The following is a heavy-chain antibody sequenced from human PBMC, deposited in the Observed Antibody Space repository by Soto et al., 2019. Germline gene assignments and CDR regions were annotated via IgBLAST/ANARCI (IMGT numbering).Heavy chain of an antibody. Sequence: SETLSLTCAVYGGSFSCYYWSWIRQPPGKGLEWIGEINHSGSTNYNPSLKSRVTISVDTSKNQFSLKLSSVTAADTAVYYCARWRRIQLWLRGWFDPWGQGTLVTVSS. CDR1: GGSFSCYY. V-gene: IGHV4-34*01. D-gene: IGHD5-18*01. CDR2: INHSGST. J-gene: IGHJ5*02. CDR3: ARWRRIQLWLRGWFDP.